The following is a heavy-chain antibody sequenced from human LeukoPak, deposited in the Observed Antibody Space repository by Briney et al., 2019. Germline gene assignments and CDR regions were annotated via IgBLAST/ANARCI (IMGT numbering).Heavy chain of an antibody. V-gene: IGHV1-24*01. CDR2: FDPEDGET. CDR3: ATVVSIAVAPALFDY. CDR1: GYTLTELS. D-gene: IGHD6-19*01. J-gene: IGHJ4*02. Sequence: ASVKVSCKVSGYTLTELSMHWVRQAPGKGLEWMGGFDPEDGETVYAQKFQGRVTMTEDTSTDTAYMELSSLRSEDTAVYYCATVVSIAVAPALFDYWGQGTLVTVSS.